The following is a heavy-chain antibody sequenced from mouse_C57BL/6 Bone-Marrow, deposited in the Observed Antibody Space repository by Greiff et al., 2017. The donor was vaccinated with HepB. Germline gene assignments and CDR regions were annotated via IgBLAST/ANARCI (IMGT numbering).Heavy chain of an antibody. CDR3: ARSDSNTWFAY. CDR2: IYPGGGYT. D-gene: IGHD2-5*01. V-gene: IGHV1-63*01. Sequence: QVQLQQSGAELVRPGTSVKMSCKASGYTFTNYWIGWAKQRPGHGLEWIGDIYPGGGYTNYNEKFKGKATLTADKSSSTAYMQFSSLTSEDSAIYYCARSDSNTWFAYWGQGTLVTVSA. J-gene: IGHJ3*01. CDR1: GYTFTNYW.